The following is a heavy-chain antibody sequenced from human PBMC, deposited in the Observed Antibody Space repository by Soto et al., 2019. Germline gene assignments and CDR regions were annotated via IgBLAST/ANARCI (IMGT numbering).Heavy chain of an antibody. CDR3: SRGILV. Sequence: QVQLQESGPGLVKPSQTLSLTCTVSGGSINSGGYCWSWIRQHPGKGLDWIGCISYGGSTSYSPSLTRRVTISVDTAKNQFSRKLTSVTAADTSVYYCSRGILVWGQGALITVSS. CDR1: GGSINSGGYC. CDR2: ISYGGST. J-gene: IGHJ4*02. D-gene: IGHD5-18*01. V-gene: IGHV4-31*03.